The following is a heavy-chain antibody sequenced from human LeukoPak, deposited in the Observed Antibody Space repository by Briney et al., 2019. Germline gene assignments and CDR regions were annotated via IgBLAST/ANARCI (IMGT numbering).Heavy chain of an antibody. CDR2: VKQDTSEK. J-gene: IGHJ4*02. CDR3: ARSSVATGGGDY. D-gene: IGHD6-13*01. Sequence: GGSLRLSCATSGVTFSNYWMAWVRQPPGKGLEWVANVKQDTSEKYYADSVKGRFTISRDNAKNSLYLQMSSLRAEDTAVYYCARSSVATGGGDYWGQGTLVSVSS. V-gene: IGHV3-7*02. CDR1: GVTFSNYW.